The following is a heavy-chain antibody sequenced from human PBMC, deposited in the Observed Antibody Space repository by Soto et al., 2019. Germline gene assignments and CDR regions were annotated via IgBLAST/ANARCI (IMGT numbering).Heavy chain of an antibody. CDR1: GFTFIKFA. V-gene: IGHV3-23*01. D-gene: IGHD6-19*01. J-gene: IGHJ4*02. CDR3: AGPYFEGSEVADTA. CDR2: IGGGVSGST. Sequence: GGSLRLSCVGSGFTFIKFAMSWVRQVPGKGLEWVAAIGGGVSGSTFHAESVKGRFTISRDNSKNTLYLQMNSLRAEDTAVYYCAGPYFEGSEVADTAWGQGALVTVSS.